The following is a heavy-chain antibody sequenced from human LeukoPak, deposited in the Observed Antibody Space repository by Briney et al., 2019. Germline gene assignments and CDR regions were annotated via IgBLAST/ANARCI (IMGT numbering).Heavy chain of an antibody. Sequence: GRSLRLSCAASGFTFEDYAMHWVRQAPGKGLEWVSGISWNSGSIGYADSVKGRFTISRDNAKNSLYLQMNSLRAEDTALYYCAKDAAARPEYFQHWGQGTLVTVSS. D-gene: IGHD6-13*01. CDR3: AKDAAARPEYFQH. V-gene: IGHV3-9*01. CDR2: ISWNSGSI. J-gene: IGHJ1*01. CDR1: GFTFEDYA.